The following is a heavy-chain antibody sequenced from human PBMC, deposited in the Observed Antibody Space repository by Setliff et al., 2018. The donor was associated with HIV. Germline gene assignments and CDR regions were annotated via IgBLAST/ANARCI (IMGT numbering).Heavy chain of an antibody. CDR3: ARGAPGYCSGGSCYSHLAYFQH. V-gene: IGHV1-46*01. J-gene: IGHJ1*01. CDR2: INPSDGTT. CDR1: GYTFTSCF. D-gene: IGHD2-15*01. Sequence: GASVKVSCKASGYTFTSCFMHWVRQAPGQGLEYMGIINPSDGTTDYTQKFQDRVTMTSDTSTSTVYMELRSLRSEDTAVYYCARGAPGYCSGGSCYSHLAYFQHWGQGTLVTVSS.